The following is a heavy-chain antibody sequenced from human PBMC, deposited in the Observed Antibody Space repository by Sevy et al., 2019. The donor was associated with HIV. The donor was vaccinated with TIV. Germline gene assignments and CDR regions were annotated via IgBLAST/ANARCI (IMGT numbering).Heavy chain of an antibody. CDR1: GFTFSSHW. CDR3: ARDQLLQVLEWSSYSLDV. D-gene: IGHD3-3*01. CDR2: INSHGTIT. Sequence: GGSLRLSCAASGFTFSSHWMFWVRQAPGKGLMWVSHINSHGTITNYADSVKGRFAISRDNAKNTVYLRMDSLRAEDTAVYYCARDQLLQVLEWSSYSLDVWGQGTTVTVSS. V-gene: IGHV3-74*01. J-gene: IGHJ6*02.